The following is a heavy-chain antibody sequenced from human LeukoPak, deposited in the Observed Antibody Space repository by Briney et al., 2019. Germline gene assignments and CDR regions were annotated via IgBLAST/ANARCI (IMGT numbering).Heavy chain of an antibody. V-gene: IGHV4-59*08. D-gene: IGHD3-22*01. J-gene: IGHJ4*02. Sequence: ASETLSLSCTVSGGSISSYYWSWIRQPPGKGLEWIGYIHYSGSTNYNPSLKSRVTISVDTSNNQFSLKLSSVTAADTALYYCARGFYDSSGYSEPFDYWGRGTLVTVSS. CDR1: GGSISSYY. CDR2: IHYSGST. CDR3: ARGFYDSSGYSEPFDY.